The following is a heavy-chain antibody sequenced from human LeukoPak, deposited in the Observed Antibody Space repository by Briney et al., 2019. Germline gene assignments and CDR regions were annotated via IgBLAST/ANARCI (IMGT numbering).Heavy chain of an antibody. D-gene: IGHD2-2*01. V-gene: IGHV3-21*01. J-gene: IGHJ6*02. CDR3: ARVVVVPAAIYYYGMDV. CDR2: ISSSSSYI. CDR1: GFTFSSYS. Sequence: GGSLRLSCAASGFTFSSYSMNWVRQAPGKGLEWVSSISSSSSYIYYADSVKGRFAISRDNAKNSLYLQMNSLRAEDTAVYYCARVVVVPAAIYYYGMDVWGQGTTVTVSS.